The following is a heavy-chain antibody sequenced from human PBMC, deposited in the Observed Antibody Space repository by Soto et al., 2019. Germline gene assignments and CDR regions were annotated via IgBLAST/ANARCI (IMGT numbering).Heavy chain of an antibody. Sequence: QVQLVQSGAEVKKPGSSVKVSCKASGYTFTTFGISWVRQAPGQVLEWLGGIIPVFAKTTYAQKFRGRITLTADEATSTAYMELSRLTSDDTAIYYCAREGGGEYDSASYKPWWFDPWGHGTLVTVSS. V-gene: IGHV1-69*01. CDR1: GYTFTTFG. J-gene: IGHJ5*02. D-gene: IGHD2-21*01. CDR3: AREGGGEYDSASYKPWWFDP. CDR2: IIPVFAKT.